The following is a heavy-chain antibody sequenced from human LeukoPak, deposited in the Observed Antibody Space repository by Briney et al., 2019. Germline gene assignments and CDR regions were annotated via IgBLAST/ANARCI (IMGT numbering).Heavy chain of an antibody. CDR3: ARDQDRGWFDP. J-gene: IGHJ5*02. CDR2: IYYSGST. V-gene: IGHV4-59*01. Sequence: SETLSLTCTVSGGSISSYSWSWIRRPPGKGLEWIGYIYYSGSTNYNPSLKGRVTISVDTSKNQFSLKLSSVTAADTAVYYCARDQDRGWFDPWGQGTLVTVSS. D-gene: IGHD2-15*01. CDR1: GGSISSYS.